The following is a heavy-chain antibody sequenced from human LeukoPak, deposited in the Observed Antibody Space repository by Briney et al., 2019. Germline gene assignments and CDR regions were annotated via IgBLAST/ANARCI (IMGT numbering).Heavy chain of an antibody. CDR3: AKLPAYDYVWIEPHY. Sequence: GGSLRLSRAASGFTFSSYGMHWVRQAPGKGLEWVAFIRYDGSNKYYADSVKGRFTISRDNSKNTLYLQMNSLRAEDTAVYYCAKLPAYDYVWIEPHYWGQGTLVTVSS. CDR1: GFTFSSYG. J-gene: IGHJ4*02. D-gene: IGHD3-16*01. CDR2: IRYDGSNK. V-gene: IGHV3-30*02.